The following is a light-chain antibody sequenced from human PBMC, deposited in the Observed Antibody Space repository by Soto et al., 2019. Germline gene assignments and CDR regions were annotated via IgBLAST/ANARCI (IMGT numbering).Light chain of an antibody. J-gene: IGLJ3*02. Sequence: QSVLTQPPSVSGAPGQSVTISCTGSNTNIGSGYDVHWYQQVPGTDPKLLIFGNTNRPSGVPDRFSGSKSGTSASLAITGLQPEDEAAYTCQSDDRSLSGWVFGGGTKLTVL. CDR1: NTNIGSGYD. CDR3: QSDDRSLSGWV. CDR2: GNT. V-gene: IGLV1-40*01.